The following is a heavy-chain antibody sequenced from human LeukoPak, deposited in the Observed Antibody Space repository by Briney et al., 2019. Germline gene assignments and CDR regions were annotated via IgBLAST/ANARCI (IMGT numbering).Heavy chain of an antibody. J-gene: IGHJ4*02. Sequence: SVKVSCTASGGTFSSYAISWVRQAPGQGLEWMGRIIPILGIANYAQKFQGRVTITADKSTSTAYMELSSLRSEDTAVYYCARDPGYGPPDYWGQGTLVTVSS. CDR1: GGTFSSYA. V-gene: IGHV1-69*04. CDR2: IIPILGIA. CDR3: ARDPGYGPPDY. D-gene: IGHD5-12*01.